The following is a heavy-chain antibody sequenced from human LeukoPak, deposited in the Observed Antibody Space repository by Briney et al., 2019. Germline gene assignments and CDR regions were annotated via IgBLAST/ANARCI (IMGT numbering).Heavy chain of an antibody. CDR1: GFTFSNDV. Sequence: QPGGSLRLSCAASGFTFSNDVMRWVRQAPGKGLEWVSSITSGGSTYYADSVKGRFTISRDNSENTLYLQMNSLRAEDTAVYYCARRRYNWNAIDYWGQGTLVTVSS. D-gene: IGHD1-20*01. CDR3: ARRRYNWNAIDY. V-gene: IGHV3-23*01. CDR2: ITSGGST. J-gene: IGHJ4*02.